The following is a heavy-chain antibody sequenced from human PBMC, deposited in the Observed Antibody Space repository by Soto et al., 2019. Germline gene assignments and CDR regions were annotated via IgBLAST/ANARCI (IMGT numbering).Heavy chain of an antibody. CDR1: GFTFTSSA. D-gene: IGHD3-3*01. CDR2: IIPGGGNT. J-gene: IGHJ6*03. Sequence: EASVKVSCKASGFTFTSSAVQWVRRARGQRLEWIGIIIPGGGNTNYAQKFQDRVTITRDTSTSTAYMELSSLRSEDTAVYYCARAGGITIFGVAPYYYYMDVWGKGTTVTVSS. V-gene: IGHV1-58*01. CDR3: ARAGGITIFGVAPYYYYMDV.